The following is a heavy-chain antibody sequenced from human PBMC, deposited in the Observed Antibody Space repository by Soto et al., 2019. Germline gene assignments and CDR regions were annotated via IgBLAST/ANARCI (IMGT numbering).Heavy chain of an antibody. J-gene: IGHJ6*02. Sequence: EVQLVESGGAWDQLGGSLNPPCPAPGFTSITTTCHGSGKAPEKVLGWAQAIGTVGDPYYPGSVKARFTISRENAKNSLYLQMNSLRAGDTAVYYCARWGQKEYGDYVEGGGMDVWGQGTTVTVSS. CDR1: GFTSITTT. CDR3: ARWGQKEYGDYVEGGGMDV. D-gene: IGHD4-17*01. V-gene: IGHV3-13*05. CDR2: IGTVGDP.